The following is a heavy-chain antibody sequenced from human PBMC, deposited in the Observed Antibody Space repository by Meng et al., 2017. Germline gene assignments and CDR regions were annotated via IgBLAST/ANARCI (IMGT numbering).Heavy chain of an antibody. D-gene: IGHD3-10*01. CDR1: GGSFSGYY. Sequence: SETLSLTCAVYGGSFSGYYWSWIRQPPGKGLEWIGEINHSGSTNYNPSLKSRVTISVDTSKNQFSLKLSSVTAADTAVYYCARGRMVRGVIESSWFDPWGQGTLVTVSS. J-gene: IGHJ5*02. CDR3: ARGRMVRGVIESSWFDP. CDR2: INHSGST. V-gene: IGHV4-34*01.